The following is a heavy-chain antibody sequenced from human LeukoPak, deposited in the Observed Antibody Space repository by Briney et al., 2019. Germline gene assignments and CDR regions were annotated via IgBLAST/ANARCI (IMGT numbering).Heavy chain of an antibody. CDR1: GGTFSSYA. V-gene: IGHV1-69*13. D-gene: IGHD6-13*01. Sequence: GASVKVSCKASGGTFSSYAISWVRQAPGQGLEWMGGIIPIFGTANYAQKFQGRVMITADESTSTAYMELSSLRSEDTAVYYCARLYSSSWYNWFDPWGQGTLVTVSS. CDR3: ARLYSSSWYNWFDP. J-gene: IGHJ5*02. CDR2: IIPIFGTA.